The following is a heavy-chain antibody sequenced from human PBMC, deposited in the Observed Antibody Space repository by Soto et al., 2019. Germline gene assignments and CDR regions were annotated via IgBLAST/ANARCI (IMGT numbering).Heavy chain of an antibody. CDR1: GFTFSSYA. CDR2: LSGSGGST. D-gene: IGHD3-10*01. CDR3: AKDRNGYYYGSGSYRSFDY. Sequence: EVQLLESGGGLVQPGGSLRLSCAASGFTFSSYAMSWVRQAPGKGLEWVSALSGSGGSTYYADSVKGRFTSSRDNSKIPLYLQMNSLRAEDTAVYYCAKDRNGYYYGSGSYRSFDYWGQGPMVTVSS. V-gene: IGHV3-23*01. J-gene: IGHJ4*02.